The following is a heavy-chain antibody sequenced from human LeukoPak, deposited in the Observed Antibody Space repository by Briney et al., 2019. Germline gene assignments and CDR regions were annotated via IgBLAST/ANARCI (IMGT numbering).Heavy chain of an antibody. Sequence: GASVKVSCKASGGIFSSYAISWVRQAPGQGLEWMGGIIPIFGTANYAQKFQGRVTITTDESTSTAYMELSSLRSEDTAVYYCARVLLERRNYYYYYMDVWGKGTTVTVSS. D-gene: IGHD1-20*01. CDR3: ARVLLERRNYYYYYMDV. V-gene: IGHV1-69*05. J-gene: IGHJ6*03. CDR1: GGIFSSYA. CDR2: IIPIFGTA.